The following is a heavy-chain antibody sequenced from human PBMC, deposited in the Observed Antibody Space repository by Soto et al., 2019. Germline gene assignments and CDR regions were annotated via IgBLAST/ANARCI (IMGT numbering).Heavy chain of an antibody. D-gene: IGHD3-3*01. CDR3: ATRITVVGLLIPPFAP. J-gene: IGHJ5*02. CDR2: INHTGGT. CDR1: GGSVNGYY. V-gene: IGHV4-34*02. Sequence: QVHLQQWGAGLLKPSETLSLTCAVYGGSVNGYYWNWIRQPPGKGLEWIGEINHTGGTLYNQSLKMRFTMSVDTSKNQYSLRLSSVTAAATAIYYCATRITVVGLLIPPFAPWGQGTQVTVSS.